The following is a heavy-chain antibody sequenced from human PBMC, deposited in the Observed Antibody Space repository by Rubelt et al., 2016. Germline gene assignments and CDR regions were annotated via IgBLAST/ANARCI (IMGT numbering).Heavy chain of an antibody. V-gene: IGHV3-7*05. Sequence: VQLVESGGGVVQPGGSLRLSCAASGFTFSTSGMHWVRQAPGKGLEWVANIKEDGSEKYYVDSVKGRFTISRDNAKNTLYLQMNSLGADDTAIDYGAKGRWDYSGSLDPYDYWGQGTLVTVSS. CDR2: IKEDGSEK. J-gene: IGHJ4*02. CDR3: AKGRWDYSGSLDPYDY. D-gene: IGHD6-6*01. CDR1: GFTFSTSG.